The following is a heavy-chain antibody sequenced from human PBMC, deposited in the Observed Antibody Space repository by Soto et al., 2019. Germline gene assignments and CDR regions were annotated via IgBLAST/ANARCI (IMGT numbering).Heavy chain of an antibody. CDR3: AIPVGGSNAASDY. D-gene: IGHD2-15*01. J-gene: IGHJ4*02. CDR1: GFTFSRYW. V-gene: IGHV3-74*01. Sequence: EVQLVESGGGLVQPGGSLRLSCVGSGFTFSRYWMHWVRQAPGKGLMWVARINTDGSGTTYADSVKGRFTISRANAKNTLYLEMSSLRAEDTAVYYCAIPVGGSNAASDYWGQGTLVTVSS. CDR2: INTDGSGT.